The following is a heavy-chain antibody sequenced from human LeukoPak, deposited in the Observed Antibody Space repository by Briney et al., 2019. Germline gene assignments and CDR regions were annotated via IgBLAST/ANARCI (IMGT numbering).Heavy chain of an antibody. Sequence: GGSLRLSCAAAGFTFSSYGMHWVRQAPGKGLEWVAVIWYDGSNKYYADSVKGRFTISRDNSKNTLYLQMNSLRAEDTAVYYCARDIGWGSVGIDYWGQGTLVTVSS. V-gene: IGHV3-33*01. CDR3: ARDIGWGSVGIDY. CDR2: IWYDGSNK. D-gene: IGHD7-27*01. J-gene: IGHJ4*02. CDR1: GFTFSSYG.